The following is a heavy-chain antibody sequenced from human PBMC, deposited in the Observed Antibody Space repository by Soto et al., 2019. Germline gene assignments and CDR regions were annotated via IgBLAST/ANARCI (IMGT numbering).Heavy chain of an antibody. CDR3: ARGGAARDYYGMDV. Sequence: ASVKVSCKVSGYTFTSYAMHWVRQAPGQRLEWMGWINAGNGNTKYSQKFQGRVTITRDTSASTAYMELSSLRSEDTAVYYCARGGAARDYYGMDVWGQGTTVTVS. V-gene: IGHV1-3*01. D-gene: IGHD6-6*01. J-gene: IGHJ6*02. CDR2: INAGNGNT. CDR1: GYTFTSYA.